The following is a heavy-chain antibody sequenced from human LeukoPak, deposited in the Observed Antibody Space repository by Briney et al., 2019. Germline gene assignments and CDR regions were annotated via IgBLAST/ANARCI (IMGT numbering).Heavy chain of an antibody. CDR1: GYTFTSYY. Sequence: ASVKVSCKASGYTFTSYYMHWVRQAPGQGLEWMGIINPSGGSTTYAQKSQGRVTMTRDTSTSTAHMELRSLRSEDTAVYYCAREPSPMVRGYSPAYWGQGTLVTVSS. CDR3: AREPSPMVRGYSPAY. CDR2: INPSGGST. J-gene: IGHJ4*02. D-gene: IGHD3-10*01. V-gene: IGHV1-46*01.